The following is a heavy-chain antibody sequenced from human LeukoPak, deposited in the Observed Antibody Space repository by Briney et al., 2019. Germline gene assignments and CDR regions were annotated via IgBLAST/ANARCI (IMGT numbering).Heavy chain of an antibody. V-gene: IGHV3-30*18. CDR2: ISYDGSNK. CDR3: AKSGGRSGKALGY. CDR1: GFTFSSYA. Sequence: GGSLRLSCAASGFTFSSYAMHWVRQAPGKGLEWVAVISYDGSNKYYTDSVKGRFTISRDNSKNTLYLQMNSLRAEDTAVYYCAKSGGRSGKALGYWGQGTLVTVSS. D-gene: IGHD2-15*01. J-gene: IGHJ4*02.